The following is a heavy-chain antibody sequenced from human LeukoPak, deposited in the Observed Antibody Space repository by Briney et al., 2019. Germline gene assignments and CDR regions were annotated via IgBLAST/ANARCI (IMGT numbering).Heavy chain of an antibody. CDR2: MNPNSGNT. J-gene: IGHJ4*02. Sequence: ASVKVSCKASGYTFTSSDINWVRQATGQGLEWMGWMNPNSGNTGYAQKFQGRVTMTRNTSISTAYMELSSLRSEDTAVYYCARGRAGDEYFDYWGQGTLVTVSS. CDR1: GYTFTSSD. V-gene: IGHV1-8*01. D-gene: IGHD3-16*01. CDR3: ARGRAGDEYFDY.